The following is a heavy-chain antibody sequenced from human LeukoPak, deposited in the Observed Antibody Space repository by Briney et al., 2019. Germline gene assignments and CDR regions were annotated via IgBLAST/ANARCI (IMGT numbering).Heavy chain of an antibody. CDR1: GFSFSVFW. V-gene: IGHV3-74*01. D-gene: IGHD4-23*01. CDR3: ARDRFGYGGNSGL. CDR2: IKTDGSIT. J-gene: IGHJ4*02. Sequence: GGSLRLSCAASGFSFSVFWMHWVRQAPGKGPVWVSRIKTDGSITDYADSVKGRFTISRDNSKNTLYLQMNSLRAEDTAVYYCARDRFGYGGNSGLWGQGTLVTVSS.